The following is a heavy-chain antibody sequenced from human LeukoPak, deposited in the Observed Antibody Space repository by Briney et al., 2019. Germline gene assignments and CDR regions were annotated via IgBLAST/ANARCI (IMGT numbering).Heavy chain of an antibody. V-gene: IGHV1-18*01. D-gene: IGHD5-12*01. CDR2: ISAYNGNT. J-gene: IGHJ5*02. CDR1: GYTFTSYG. Sequence: ASVKLSCKASGYTFTSYGISWVRQAPGQGLEWMGWISAYNGNTNYAQKLQGRVTMTTDTSTSTAYMELRSLRSDDTAVYYCAGDSFVARIQLIWFDPWGQGTLVSVSS. CDR3: AGDSFVARIQLIWFDP.